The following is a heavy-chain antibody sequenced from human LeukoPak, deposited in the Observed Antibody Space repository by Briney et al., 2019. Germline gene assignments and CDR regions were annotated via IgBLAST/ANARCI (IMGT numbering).Heavy chain of an antibody. CDR2: IYSVGTT. V-gene: IGHV3-NL1*01. Sequence: GGSLRLSCAASGFTFSSYGMHWVRQAPGKGLEWVSLIYSVGTTFYADSVKGRFTISRDTSKNTLYLQMNSLRAEDTAVYYCARLRYDFVWGSYDYWGQGTLVTVSS. J-gene: IGHJ4*02. D-gene: IGHD3-16*01. CDR1: GFTFSSYG. CDR3: ARLRYDFVWGSYDY.